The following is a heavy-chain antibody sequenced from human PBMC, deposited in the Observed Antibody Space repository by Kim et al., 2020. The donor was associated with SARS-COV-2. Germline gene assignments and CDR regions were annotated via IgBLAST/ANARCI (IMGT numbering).Heavy chain of an antibody. Sequence: SETLSLTCTVSGDSISSGHWWTWVRQSPGERPQWVGEVHHSGTSNNSPSLKSRLTISIDTSRNEFSLRLYSVTAADTAIYYCARSPPYSGSFDVWGQGT. CDR2: VHHSGTS. D-gene: IGHD2-21*01. CDR1: GDSISSGHW. CDR3: ARSPPYSGSFDV. J-gene: IGHJ3*01. V-gene: IGHV4-4*02.